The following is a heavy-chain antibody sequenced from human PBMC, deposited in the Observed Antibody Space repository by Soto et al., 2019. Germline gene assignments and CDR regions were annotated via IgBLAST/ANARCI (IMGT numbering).Heavy chain of an antibody. Sequence: GGSLRLSCAASGFTFSSYAMSWVRQAPGKGLEWVSAISGSGGSTYYADSVKGRFTISRDNSKNTLYLQMNSLRAEDTAVYYCAKDPLRYFDWLLFPRQSDDYWGQGTLVTVSS. CDR1: GFTFSSYA. CDR2: ISGSGGST. CDR3: AKDPLRYFDWLLFPRQSDDY. V-gene: IGHV3-23*01. D-gene: IGHD3-9*01. J-gene: IGHJ4*02.